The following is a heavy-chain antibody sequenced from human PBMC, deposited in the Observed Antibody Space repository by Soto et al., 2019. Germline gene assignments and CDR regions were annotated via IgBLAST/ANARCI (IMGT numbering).Heavy chain of an antibody. J-gene: IGHJ4*02. CDR1: GGAVSLGY. D-gene: IGHD2-21*01. Sequence: SETLSLTCNVLGGAVSLGYWSWVRQSGGEGLEWIGRIYTTGSTNYNPSLRGRVAMSMDTSKNQFSLRLNSVTAADTAMYYCVKDGFYSLQYWGQGIPVTVSS. V-gene: IGHV4-4*07. CDR2: IYTTGST. CDR3: VKDGFYSLQY.